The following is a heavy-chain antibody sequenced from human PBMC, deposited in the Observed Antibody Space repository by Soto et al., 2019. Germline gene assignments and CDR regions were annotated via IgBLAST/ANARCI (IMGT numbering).Heavy chain of an antibody. CDR3: ARGRGYSSSWFVWFDP. CDR2: IYHSGST. Sequence: PSETLSLTCAVSGGSISSGGYSWSWIRQPPGKGLEWIGYIYHSGSTYYNPSLKSRVTISVDRSKNQFSLKLSSVTAADTAVYYCARGRGYSSSWFVWFDPWGQGTLVTVSS. J-gene: IGHJ5*02. CDR1: GGSISSGGYS. V-gene: IGHV4-30-2*01. D-gene: IGHD6-13*01.